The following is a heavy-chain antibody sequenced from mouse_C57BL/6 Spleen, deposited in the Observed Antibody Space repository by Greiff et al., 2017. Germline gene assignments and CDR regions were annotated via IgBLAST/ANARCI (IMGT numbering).Heavy chain of an antibody. CDR3: AKNWAFDY. CDR1: GYTFPSYW. J-gene: IGHJ2*01. D-gene: IGHD4-1*01. Sequence: QVQLQQSGAELAKPGASVKLSCKASGYTFPSYWMHWVKQRPGQGLEWIGYINPSSGNTKYNHKFKVKATLTADKSSSTAYMLLSSLTSVDSAVYYCAKNWAFDYWGQGTTLTGSS. V-gene: IGHV1-7*01. CDR2: INPSSGNT.